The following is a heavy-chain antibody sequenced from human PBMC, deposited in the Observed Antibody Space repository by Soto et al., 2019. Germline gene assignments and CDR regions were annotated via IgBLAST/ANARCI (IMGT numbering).Heavy chain of an antibody. Sequence: EVQLLESGGGLVQPGGSLRLSCAASGFTFSSYAMSWVRQAPGKGLEWVANIKQAGSEKYYVDSVKGRFTITRDNAKNSLYLQMNSLRAEDTAVYYCARVGATGTEPFDYWGQGTLVTVSS. V-gene: IGHV3-7*01. D-gene: IGHD1-1*01. CDR1: GFTFSSYA. CDR3: ARVGATGTEPFDY. CDR2: IKQAGSEK. J-gene: IGHJ4*02.